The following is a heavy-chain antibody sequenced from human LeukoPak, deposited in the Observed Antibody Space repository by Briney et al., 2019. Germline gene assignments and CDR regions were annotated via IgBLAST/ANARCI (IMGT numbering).Heavy chain of an antibody. D-gene: IGHD3-22*01. J-gene: IGHJ4*02. CDR2: IKTDGSEK. Sequence: GGSLRLSCEGSGFTFSNYWMGWVRQAPGKGLQWVANIKTDGSEKYYVDSVKGRFTISRDNAKNSLYLQMNSLRAEDTAVYYCGRVMGDYDSSGKDYWGQGTLVTVSS. V-gene: IGHV3-7*01. CDR3: GRVMGDYDSSGKDY. CDR1: GFTFSNYW.